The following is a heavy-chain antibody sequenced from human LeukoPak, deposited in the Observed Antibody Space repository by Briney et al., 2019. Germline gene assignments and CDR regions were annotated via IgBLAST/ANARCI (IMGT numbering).Heavy chain of an antibody. D-gene: IGHD3-10*01. CDR3: AKDLRVLLWFGHDAFDI. CDR2: ISGSSGST. CDR1: GFTFSSYA. J-gene: IGHJ3*02. V-gene: IGHV3-23*01. Sequence: GGSLRLSCAASGFTFSSYAMSWVRQAPGKGLEWVSAISGSSGSTYYADSVKGRFTISRDNSKNTLYLQMNSLRAEDTAVYYCAKDLRVLLWFGHDAFDIWGQGTMVTVSS.